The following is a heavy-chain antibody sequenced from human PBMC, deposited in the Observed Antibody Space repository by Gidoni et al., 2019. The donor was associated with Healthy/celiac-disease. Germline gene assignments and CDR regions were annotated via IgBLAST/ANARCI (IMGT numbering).Heavy chain of an antibody. CDR1: GFTFSSNY. Sequence: EVQLVESGGGLVQPGGSLRLPCAASGFTFSSNYMSWVRQAPGKGLEWVSVIYSGGSTYYADSVKGRFTISRDNSKNTLYLQMNSLRAEDTAVYYCARENIVPGGSWYGYFDYWGQGTLVTVSS. J-gene: IGHJ4*02. CDR3: ARENIVPGGSWYGYFDY. CDR2: IYSGGST. V-gene: IGHV3-66*01. D-gene: IGHD6-13*01.